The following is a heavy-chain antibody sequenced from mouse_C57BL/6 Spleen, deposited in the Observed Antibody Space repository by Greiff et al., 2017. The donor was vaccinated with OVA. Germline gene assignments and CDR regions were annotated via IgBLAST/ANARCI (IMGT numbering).Heavy chain of an antibody. CDR2: LNPNNGGT. D-gene: IGHD1-1*01. CDR3: ARDDYGSSDWFAY. J-gene: IGHJ3*01. Sequence: VQLQQSGPELVKPGASVKMSCKASGYTFTDYNMHWVKQSHGKSLEWIGYLNPNNGGTSYNQQFKGKATLTVNKSSSTAYMELRSRTSEDSAVYYCARDDYGSSDWFAYWGQGTLVTVSA. CDR1: GYTFTDYN. V-gene: IGHV1-22*01.